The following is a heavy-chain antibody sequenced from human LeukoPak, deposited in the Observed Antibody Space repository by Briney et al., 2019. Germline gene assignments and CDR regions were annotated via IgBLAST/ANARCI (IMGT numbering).Heavy chain of an antibody. V-gene: IGHV4-59*01. Sequence: SETLSLTCTVSGGSISSYYWSWIRQPPGKGLEWIGYIYYSGSTNYNPSLKSRVTISVDTSKNQFSLKLSSVTAADTAVYFCARDVGYYGSGSRGELSFWGQGTLVSVSS. J-gene: IGHJ4*02. D-gene: IGHD3-10*01. CDR3: ARDVGYYGSGSRGELSF. CDR1: GGSISSYY. CDR2: IYYSGST.